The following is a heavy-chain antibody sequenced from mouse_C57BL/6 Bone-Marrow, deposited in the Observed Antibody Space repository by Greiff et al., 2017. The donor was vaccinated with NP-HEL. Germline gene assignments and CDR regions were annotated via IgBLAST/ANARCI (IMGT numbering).Heavy chain of an antibody. J-gene: IGHJ4*01. CDR1: GFTFSSYG. CDR2: ISSGGSYT. CDR3: ARHPRYYGRLVWMDY. Sequence: EVQLVESGGDLVKPGGSLKLSCAASGFTFSSYGMSWVRQTPDKRLEWVATISSGGSYTYYPDSVKGRFTISRDNAKNTLYLQMSSLKSEDTAMYYCARHPRYYGRLVWMDYWGQGTSVTVSS. V-gene: IGHV5-6*01. D-gene: IGHD2-1*01.